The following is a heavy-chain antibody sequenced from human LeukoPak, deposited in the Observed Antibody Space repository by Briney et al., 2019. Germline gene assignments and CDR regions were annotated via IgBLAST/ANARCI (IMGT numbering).Heavy chain of an antibody. Sequence: SETLSLTCTVFEDSFSRSTYYWGWLRQPPGKGLEWIASMYYTGSTYYNPSLESRVRISIDTSKNDFSLKLRSVTAADTAVYYCARLRGLYTSYFDYGGQGALVTVSS. CDR2: MYYTGST. V-gene: IGHV4-39*02. CDR3: ARLRGLYTSYFDY. D-gene: IGHD3-10*01. CDR1: EDSFSRSTYY. J-gene: IGHJ4*02.